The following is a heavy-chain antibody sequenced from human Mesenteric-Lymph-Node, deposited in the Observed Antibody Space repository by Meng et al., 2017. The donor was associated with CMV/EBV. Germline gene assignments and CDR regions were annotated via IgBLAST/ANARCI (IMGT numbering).Heavy chain of an antibody. CDR2: ISDSGDNT. D-gene: IGHD4-17*01. Sequence: GGSLRLSCAASGFTVSSNYMSWVRQAPGKGLEWVSTISDSGDNTYYADSVKGRFTVSRDNSKKMLYLHVNSVRAEDTALYYCAKIWPTVTFDYWGQGTLVTVSS. CDR1: GFTVSSNY. CDR3: AKIWPTVTFDY. V-gene: IGHV3-23*01. J-gene: IGHJ4*02.